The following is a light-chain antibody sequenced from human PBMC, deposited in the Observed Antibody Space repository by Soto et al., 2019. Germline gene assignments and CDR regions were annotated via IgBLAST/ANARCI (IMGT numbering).Light chain of an antibody. CDR1: TGAVTSGHY. CDR2: DTS. J-gene: IGLJ3*02. V-gene: IGLV7-46*01. CDR3: LLTYRGARWV. Sequence: QAVVTQEPSLTVSPGGTVTLTCGSSTGAVTSGHYPYWFQQKPGPAPRTLIYDTSNKHSWTPARFSGSLLGGKAALTLSGAQAEDEAEYYCLLTYRGARWVFGGGTKLTVL.